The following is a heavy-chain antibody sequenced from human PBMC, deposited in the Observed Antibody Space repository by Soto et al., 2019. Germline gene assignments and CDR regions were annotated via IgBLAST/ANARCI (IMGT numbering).Heavy chain of an antibody. CDR2: IRSKAYGGKT. Sequence: TGGSPRISCTTSGFTFGGFAMSWVRPAPGEGLEWVGFIRSKAYGGKTEYPASVKARFTISRDDSKSIAYLQMNSLKTEDTAVYYCTRDRIGLDYYYGMDVWGQGTTVTVSS. J-gene: IGHJ6*02. CDR3: TRDRIGLDYYYGMDV. D-gene: IGHD3-16*01. CDR1: GFTFGGFA. V-gene: IGHV3-49*04.